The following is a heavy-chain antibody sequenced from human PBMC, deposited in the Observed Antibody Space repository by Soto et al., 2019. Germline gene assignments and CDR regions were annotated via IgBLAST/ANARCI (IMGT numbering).Heavy chain of an antibody. Sequence: QMQLVQSGPEVKKPGTSVKVSCKASGFTFTSSAVQWVRQARGQRLEWIGWIVVGSGNTNYAQKFQERVTITRDMSTSTAYMELSSLRSEDTAVYYCAAAPVYDYVWGTLQNDAFDIWGQGTMVTVSS. CDR2: IVVGSGNT. CDR3: AAAPVYDYVWGTLQNDAFDI. V-gene: IGHV1-58*01. J-gene: IGHJ3*02. D-gene: IGHD3-16*01. CDR1: GFTFTSSA.